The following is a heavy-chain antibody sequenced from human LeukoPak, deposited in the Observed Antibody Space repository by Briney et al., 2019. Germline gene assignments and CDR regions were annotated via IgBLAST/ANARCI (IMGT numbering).Heavy chain of an antibody. CDR2: INPNSGGT. Sequence: DSVKVSCKASGYTFTGYYMHWVRQAPGQGLEWMGWINPNSGGTNYAQKFQGRVTLTRDTSISTAYMELSRLRSDDTAVYYCARDAIAAARSKQRNWFDPWGQGTLVTVST. D-gene: IGHD6-13*01. CDR3: ARDAIAAARSKQRNWFDP. V-gene: IGHV1-2*02. CDR1: GYTFTGYY. J-gene: IGHJ5*02.